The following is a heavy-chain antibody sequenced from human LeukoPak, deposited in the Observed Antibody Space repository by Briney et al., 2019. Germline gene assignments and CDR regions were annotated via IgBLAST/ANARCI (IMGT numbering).Heavy chain of an antibody. CDR2: ISYDGSNK. CDR1: GFTFSNYG. D-gene: IGHD5-12*01. Sequence: PGKSLRLSCAASGFTFSNYGMHWVPQAPGKGLEWVAVISYDGSNKFYADSVKGRSTISRDNSENTLFLQMNSLRPEDTAVYYCARAKWLRLLLLLDYWGQGTLVTVSS. J-gene: IGHJ4*02. V-gene: IGHV3-30*03. CDR3: ARAKWLRLLLLLDY.